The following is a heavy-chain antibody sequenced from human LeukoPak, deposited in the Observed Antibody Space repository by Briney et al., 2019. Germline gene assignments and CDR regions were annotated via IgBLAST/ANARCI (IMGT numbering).Heavy chain of an antibody. V-gene: IGHV1-46*01. D-gene: IGHD6-13*01. Sequence: ASVNVSCKASGYTFTGYYMHWVRQAPGQGLEWMGIINPSGGSTSYAQKFQGRVTMTRDMSTSTVYMELSSLSSEDTAVYHCARDGSADMDVWGKGTTVTVSS. CDR3: ARDGSADMDV. CDR1: GYTFTGYY. J-gene: IGHJ6*03. CDR2: INPSGGST.